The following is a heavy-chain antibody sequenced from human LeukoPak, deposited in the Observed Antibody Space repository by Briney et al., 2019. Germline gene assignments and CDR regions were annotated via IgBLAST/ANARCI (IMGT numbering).Heavy chain of an antibody. CDR3: ARRIGDSSSWFPTFFDY. J-gene: IGHJ4*02. Sequence: SETLSLTCTVSGDSIGSSYWSWIRQPPGKGLEWIGSMYYSGSTYYNPSLKSRVTISVDTSKNQFSLKLSSVTAADTAVYYCARRIGDSSSWFPTFFDYWGQGTLVTVSS. V-gene: IGHV4-59*05. CDR1: GDSIGSSY. D-gene: IGHD6-13*01. CDR2: MYYSGST.